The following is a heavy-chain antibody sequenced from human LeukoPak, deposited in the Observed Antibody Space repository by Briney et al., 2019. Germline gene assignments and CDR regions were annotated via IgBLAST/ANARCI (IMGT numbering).Heavy chain of an antibody. Sequence: GGSLRLSCAASGFTFSSYSMNWVRQAPGKGLEWVSAIGGSGDTYYADSVKGRFTISRDNSKSTLSLQMNSLRAEDTAVYYCTKDSSVPFGITDWGQGTLVTVSS. J-gene: IGHJ4*02. V-gene: IGHV3-23*01. CDR2: IGGSGDT. CDR3: TKDSSVPFGITD. D-gene: IGHD5/OR15-5a*01. CDR1: GFTFSSYS.